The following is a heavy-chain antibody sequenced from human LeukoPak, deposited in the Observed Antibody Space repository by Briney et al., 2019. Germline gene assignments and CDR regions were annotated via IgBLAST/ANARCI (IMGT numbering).Heavy chain of an antibody. V-gene: IGHV1-18*01. D-gene: IGHD6-19*01. CDR2: ISAYNGNT. CDR3: ARDTPVAGTGDAFDI. Sequence: ASVKVSCKASGYTFTSYGISWVRQAPGQGLEWMGWISAYNGNTNYAQKLPGRVTMTTDTSTSTAYMELRSLRSDDTAVYYCARDTPVAGTGDAFDIWGQGTMVTVSS. CDR1: GYTFTSYG. J-gene: IGHJ3*02.